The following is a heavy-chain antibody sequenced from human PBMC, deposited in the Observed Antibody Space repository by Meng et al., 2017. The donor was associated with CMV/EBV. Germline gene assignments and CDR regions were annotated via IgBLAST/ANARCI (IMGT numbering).Heavy chain of an antibody. D-gene: IGHD2-2*01. J-gene: IGHJ6*02. Sequence: GGSLRLSCAASGFTFSSYEMNWVRQAPGKGLEWVSYISSSSSTIYYADSVKGRFTISRDNAKNSLVLQMNSLRAEDTAVYYCARDGLECSSTSCDYYYYYGMDVWGQGTTVTVSS. CDR3: ARDGLECSSTSCDYYYYYGMDV. V-gene: IGHV3-48*03. CDR2: ISSSSSTI. CDR1: GFTFSSYE.